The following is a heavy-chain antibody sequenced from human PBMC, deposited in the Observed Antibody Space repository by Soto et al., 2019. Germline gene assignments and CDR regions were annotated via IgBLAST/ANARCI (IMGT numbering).Heavy chain of an antibody. J-gene: IGHJ6*02. CDR2: ISSSSSYI. CDR3: ARDGPTLYGMDV. V-gene: IGHV3-21*01. CDR1: GFTFSSYS. Sequence: GGSLRLSCAASGFTFSSYSMNWVRQAPGKGLEWVSSISSSSSYIYYADSVKGRFTISRDNAKNSLYLQMNSLRAEDTAVYYCARDGPTLYGMDVWGQGTTVTVSS.